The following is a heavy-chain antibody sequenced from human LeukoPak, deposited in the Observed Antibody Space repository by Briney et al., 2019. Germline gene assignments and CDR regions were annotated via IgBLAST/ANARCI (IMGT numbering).Heavy chain of an antibody. V-gene: IGHV3-11*01. CDR2: ISSSGSTI. CDR3: AREVIAVAGTHNNWFDP. J-gene: IGHJ5*02. D-gene: IGHD6-19*01. CDR1: GFTFSDYY. Sequence: GGSLRLSCAASGFTFSDYYMSWIRQAPGKGLEWVSYISSSGSTIYYADSVKGRFTISRDNAKNSLYLQMNSLRAEDTAVYYCAREVIAVAGTHNNWFDPWGQGTLVTVSS.